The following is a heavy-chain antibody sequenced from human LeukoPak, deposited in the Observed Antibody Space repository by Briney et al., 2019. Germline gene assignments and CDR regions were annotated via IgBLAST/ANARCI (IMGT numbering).Heavy chain of an antibody. CDR3: ASVKDSGVYYDTNWFDP. J-gene: IGHJ5*02. D-gene: IGHD3-22*01. Sequence: SETLSLTCTVSGGSISSYYWSWIRQPPGKGLEWIGYVYYSGSTNYNHSLKSRVTISVKTSKNQFSMKLRSVSAADTAVYYCASVKDSGVYYDTNWFDPWGEGTLVTVSS. V-gene: IGHV4-59*12. CDR2: VYYSGST. CDR1: GGSISSYY.